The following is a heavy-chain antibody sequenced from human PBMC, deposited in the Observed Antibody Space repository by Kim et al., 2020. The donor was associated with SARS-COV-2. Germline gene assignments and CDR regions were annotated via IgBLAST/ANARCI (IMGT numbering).Heavy chain of an antibody. Sequence: SETLSLTCTVSGGSVSSGSYYWSWIRQPPGKGLEWIGYIYYSGSTNYNPSLKSRVTISVDTSKNQFSLKLSSVTAADTAVYYCARQGLGGGYGDPHDAFDIWGQGTMVTVSS. CDR3: ARQGLGGGYGDPHDAFDI. CDR1: GGSVSSGSYY. CDR2: IYYSGST. J-gene: IGHJ3*02. V-gene: IGHV4-61*01. D-gene: IGHD4-17*01.